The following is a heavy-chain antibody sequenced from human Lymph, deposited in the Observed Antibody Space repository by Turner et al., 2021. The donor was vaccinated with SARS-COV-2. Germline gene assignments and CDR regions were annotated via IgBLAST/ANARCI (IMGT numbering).Heavy chain of an antibody. CDR2: IYPGDSDT. V-gene: IGHV5-51*01. J-gene: IGHJ4*02. Sequence: EVQLVQSGAEVTKPGEPLKISCRPSGYRFTTYWIGWVRQLPGKGLEWMGIIYPGDSDTRYSPSFQGQVTISADKSISTAYLQWSSLKASDTAMYYCARREWGGSLGHIDYWGQGTLVTVSS. D-gene: IGHD3-3*01. CDR1: GYRFTTYW. CDR3: ARREWGGSLGHIDY.